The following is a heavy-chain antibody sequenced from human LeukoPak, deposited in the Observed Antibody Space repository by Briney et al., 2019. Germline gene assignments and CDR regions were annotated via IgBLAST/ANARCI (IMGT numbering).Heavy chain of an antibody. V-gene: IGHV3-30*03. D-gene: IGHD4-17*01. Sequence: PGRSLRLSCAASGFTFSSYGMHWVRQAPGKGLEWVAVISYDGGNKYYADSVKGRFTISRDNSKNTLYLQMNSLRAEDTAVYYCARVGTTSPYGDYASYYYGMDVWGQGTTVTVSS. CDR1: GFTFSSYG. CDR3: ARVGTTSPYGDYASYYYGMDV. CDR2: ISYDGGNK. J-gene: IGHJ6*02.